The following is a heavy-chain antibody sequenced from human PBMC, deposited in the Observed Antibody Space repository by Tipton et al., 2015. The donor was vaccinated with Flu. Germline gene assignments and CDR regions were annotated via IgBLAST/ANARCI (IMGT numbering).Heavy chain of an antibody. CDR2: IYLSGST. CDR3: ARALYDFWSLHYDQRYFDY. V-gene: IGHV4-38-2*02. Sequence: TLSLTCSVSGYSISSGYYWGWIRQPPGKGLEWIGSIYLSGSTYFNPPLKSRATISLDTSNNQFSLKLSCVTAADTAVYYCARALYDFWSLHYDQRYFDYWGQGTLVTVSS. D-gene: IGHD3-3*01. CDR1: GYSISSGYY. J-gene: IGHJ4*02.